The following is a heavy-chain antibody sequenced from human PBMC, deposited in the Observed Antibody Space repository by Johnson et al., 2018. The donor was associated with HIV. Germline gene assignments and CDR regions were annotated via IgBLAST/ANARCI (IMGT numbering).Heavy chain of an antibody. CDR3: ARDRPIAPFDI. CDR2: IWYDGSNK. Sequence: QVQLVESGGGVVQPGRSLRLSCAASGFTFSSYCMHWVRQAPGKGLEWVAVIWYDGSNKYYADSVKGRFNISRDNSKNTQYLQMNSLRAEDTAVYYCARDRPIAPFDIWGQGTMVTVSS. V-gene: IGHV3-33*01. J-gene: IGHJ3*02. D-gene: IGHD3-22*01. CDR1: GFTFSSYC.